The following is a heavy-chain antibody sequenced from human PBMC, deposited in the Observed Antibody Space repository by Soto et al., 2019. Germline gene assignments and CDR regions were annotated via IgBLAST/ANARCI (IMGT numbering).Heavy chain of an antibody. V-gene: IGHV3-74*01. D-gene: IGHD2-2*01. J-gene: IGHJ1*01. CDR1: GFIFSNYW. CDR3: AKRDVGAGYHH. Sequence: EVHLVESGGGLVQPGGSLRLSCTASGFIFSNYWIHWVRQAPGKGLVWVSRINNDGSSTDYVDSVKGRFTISRDNAKNTLYQQMNSLRAEDTAVYYCAKRDVGAGYHHWGQGTLVTVSS. CDR2: INNDGSST.